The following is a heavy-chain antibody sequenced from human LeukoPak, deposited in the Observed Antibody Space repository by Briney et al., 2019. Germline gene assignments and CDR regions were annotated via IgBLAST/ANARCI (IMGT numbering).Heavy chain of an antibody. CDR1: GGSFSGYY. Sequence: SETLSLTCAVYGGSFSGYYWSWIRQPPGKGLEWIGEINHSGSTNYNPSLKSRVTISVDTSKNQSSLKLSSVTAADTAVYYCARGRSSSWYARWGQGTLVTVSS. J-gene: IGHJ4*02. CDR2: INHSGST. D-gene: IGHD6-13*01. CDR3: ARGRSSSWYAR. V-gene: IGHV4-34*01.